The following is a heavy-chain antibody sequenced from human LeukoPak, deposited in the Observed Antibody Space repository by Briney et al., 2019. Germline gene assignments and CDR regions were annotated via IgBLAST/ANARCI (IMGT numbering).Heavy chain of an antibody. CDR2: IYSGGST. D-gene: IGHD3-22*01. Sequence: GSLRLSCAASGFTFSSYAMSWVRQAPGKGLEWVSVIYSGGSTYYADSVKGRFTISRDNSKNTLYLQMNSLRAEDTAVYYCARGRDYYDSSGYYLWGQGTLVTVSS. CDR3: ARGRDYYDSSGYYL. CDR1: GFTFSSYA. J-gene: IGHJ4*02. V-gene: IGHV3-66*01.